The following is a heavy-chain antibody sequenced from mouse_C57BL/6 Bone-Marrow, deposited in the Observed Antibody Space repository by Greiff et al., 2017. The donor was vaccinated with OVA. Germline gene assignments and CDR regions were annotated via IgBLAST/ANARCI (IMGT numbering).Heavy chain of an antibody. D-gene: IGHD1-1*01. Sequence: EVMLVESGEGLVKPGGSLKLSCAASGFTFSSYAMSWVRQTPEKRLEWVAFISSGGDYFYYADTVTGRFTISRDNARNTLYLQMSSLKSEDTAMYYCTRVYVDYFDYWGQGTTLTVSS. CDR1: GFTFSSYA. CDR2: ISSGGDYF. V-gene: IGHV5-9-1*02. CDR3: TRVYVDYFDY. J-gene: IGHJ2*01.